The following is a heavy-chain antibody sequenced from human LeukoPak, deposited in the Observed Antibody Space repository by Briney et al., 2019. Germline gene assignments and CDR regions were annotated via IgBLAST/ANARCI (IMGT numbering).Heavy chain of an antibody. CDR3: ARDAGYCSSTSCYTEF. D-gene: IGHD2-2*02. V-gene: IGHV4-34*01. CDR1: GGSFSGYY. J-gene: IGHJ4*02. Sequence: PSETLSLTCAVYGGSFSGYYWSWIRQLPGKGLEWIGEINHSGSTNYNPSLKSRVTIAVDTSKNQFSLKLSSVTAADTAVYYCARDAGYCSSTSCYTEFGGQGTLVTVSS. CDR2: INHSGST.